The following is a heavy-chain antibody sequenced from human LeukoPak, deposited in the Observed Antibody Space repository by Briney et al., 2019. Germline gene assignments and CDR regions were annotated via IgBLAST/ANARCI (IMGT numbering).Heavy chain of an antibody. J-gene: IGHJ4*02. CDR1: GFTFSSYE. V-gene: IGHV3-48*03. CDR3: ARGMLNPTTTIDY. D-gene: IGHD3-16*01. CDR2: ISSSGSTI. Sequence: GGSLRLSCAASGFTFSSYEMNWVRQAPGKGLEWVSYISSSGSTIYYADSVKGRFTISRDNAKNSLYLQMNSLGAEDTAVYYCARGMLNPTTTIDYWGQGTLVTVSS.